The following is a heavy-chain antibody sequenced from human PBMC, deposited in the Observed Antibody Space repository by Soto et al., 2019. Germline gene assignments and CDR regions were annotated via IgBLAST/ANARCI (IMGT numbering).Heavy chain of an antibody. D-gene: IGHD2-15*01. CDR2: ISYDGSNK. V-gene: IGHV3-30*18. CDR1: GFTFSSYG. J-gene: IGHJ4*02. Sequence: QVQLVESGGGVVQPGRSLRLSCAASGFTFSSYGMHWVRQAPGKGLEWVAVISYDGSNKYYADSVKGRFTISRDNSKNTLYLQMNSLRAEDTAVYYCAKGHLWGVVTDEYYFDYWGQGTLVTVSS. CDR3: AKGHLWGVVTDEYYFDY.